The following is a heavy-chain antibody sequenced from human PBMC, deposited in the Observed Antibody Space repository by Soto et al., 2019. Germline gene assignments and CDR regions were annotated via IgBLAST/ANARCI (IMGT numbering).Heavy chain of an antibody. D-gene: IGHD7-27*01. CDR3: ARAKANWGDAFDI. CDR2: ISYDGSNK. Sequence: QVQLVESGGGVVQPGRSLRLSCAASGFTFSSYAMHWVRQAPGKGLEWVAVISYDGSNKYYADSVKGRFTISRDNSKNTLYLQMNSLRAEDTAVYYCARAKANWGDAFDIWGQGTMVTVSS. CDR1: GFTFSSYA. J-gene: IGHJ3*02. V-gene: IGHV3-30-3*01.